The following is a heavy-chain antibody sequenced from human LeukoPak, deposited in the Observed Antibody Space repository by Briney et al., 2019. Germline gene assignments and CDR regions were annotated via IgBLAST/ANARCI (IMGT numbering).Heavy chain of an antibody. CDR2: ISGSGGST. D-gene: IGHD1-26*01. CDR1: GFTFSSYA. J-gene: IGHJ5*02. V-gene: IGHV3-23*01. CDR3: ARSIVGATPFDP. Sequence: GGSLRLSCAASGFTFSSYAMSWVRQAPGKGLEWVSAISGSGGSTYYADSVKGRFTISRDKSKNTLYLQMNSLRAEDTGVYYCARSIVGATPFDPWGQRTLVTVSS.